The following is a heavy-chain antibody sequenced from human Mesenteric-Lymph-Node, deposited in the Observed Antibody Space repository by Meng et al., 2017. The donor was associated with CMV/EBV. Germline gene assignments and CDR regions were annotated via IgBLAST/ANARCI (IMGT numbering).Heavy chain of an antibody. V-gene: IGHV1-24*01. D-gene: IGHD2-2*01. CDR3: AKDRAVVVPAAIDY. CDR2: FEAEDGEP. J-gene: IGHJ4*02. CDR1: GDTLTELS. Sequence: ASVKVSCKVSGDTLTELSIHWVRQAPGRGLEWMGTFEAEDGEPGYAQEFHDRVTMTEDTSTDTAYMELSGLRSEDTAVYYCAKDRAVVVPAAIDYWGQGTLVTVSS.